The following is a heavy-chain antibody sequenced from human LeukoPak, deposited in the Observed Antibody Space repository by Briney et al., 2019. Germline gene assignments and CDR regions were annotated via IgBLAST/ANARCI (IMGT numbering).Heavy chain of an antibody. V-gene: IGHV1-58*02. CDR2: IVVGSGNT. CDR1: GFTFTSSA. CDR3: AADPANYYYYGMDV. J-gene: IGHJ6*02. Sequence: SVKVSCKASGFTFTSSAMQWVRQARGQRLEWKGWIVVGSGNTNYAQKFQERVTITRDMSTSTAYMELSSLRSEDTAVYYCAADPANYYYYGMDVWGQGTTVTVSS.